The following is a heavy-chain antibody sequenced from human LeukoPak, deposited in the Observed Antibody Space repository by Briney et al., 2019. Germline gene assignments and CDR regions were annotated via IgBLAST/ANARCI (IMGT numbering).Heavy chain of an antibody. CDR2: IHISRGT. CDR1: GGSISSYY. D-gene: IGHD3-22*01. J-gene: IGHJ4*02. Sequence: PSETLSLTCTVSGGSISSYYWSWIRLPAGKGLEWIGRIHISRGTNYNPSPNSRVTMSVDTSKNQFSLRLNFVTAADTAVYYCARHKGGSNGYWPRPVDCWGQGTLVTVSS. V-gene: IGHV4-4*07. CDR3: ARHKGGSNGYWPRPVDC.